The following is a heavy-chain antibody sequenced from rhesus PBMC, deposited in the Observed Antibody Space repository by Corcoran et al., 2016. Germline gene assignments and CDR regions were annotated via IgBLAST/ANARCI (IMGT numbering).Heavy chain of an antibody. CDR3: ARQLGSSYGWRFDV. CDR2: IHDSTVNT. CDR1: GGSIRRSYL. D-gene: IGHD6-43*01. V-gene: IGHV4-93*02. Sequence: QFQLQASGPAVVNPLDTLSLTFAVSGGSIRRSYLWSLIPKSPGKGVEWLGGIHDSTVNTVYSPSLKGRVTLSRDTSQNQFSLKRSAVTAADTAVYFCARQLGSSYGWRFDVWGAGVLVTVSS. J-gene: IGHJ5-1*01.